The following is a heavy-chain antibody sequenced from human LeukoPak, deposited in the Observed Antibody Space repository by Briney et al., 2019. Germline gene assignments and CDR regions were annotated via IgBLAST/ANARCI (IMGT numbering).Heavy chain of an antibody. J-gene: IGHJ4*02. V-gene: IGHV3-11*04. CDR1: GFTFSDYY. CDR2: ISSSGSTI. D-gene: IGHD3-22*01. CDR3: ARDAVRYDSSGYYYY. Sequence: GGSLRLSCAASGFTFSDYYMSWIRQAPGKGLGWVSYISSSGSTIYYADSVKGRFTISRDNAKNSLYLQMNSLRAEDTAVYYCARDAVRYDSSGYYYYWGQGTLVTVSS.